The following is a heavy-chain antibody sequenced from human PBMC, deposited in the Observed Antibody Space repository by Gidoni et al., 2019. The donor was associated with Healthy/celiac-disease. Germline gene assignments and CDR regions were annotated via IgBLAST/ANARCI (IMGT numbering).Heavy chain of an antibody. CDR1: GGTFSSYA. V-gene: IGHV1-69*01. J-gene: IGHJ6*02. CDR3: ARDLVKVDYDFWSGYFGGMDV. CDR2: IIPIFGTA. D-gene: IGHD3-3*01. Sequence: QVQLVQSGAGVKKPGSSVKVSCKASGGTFSSYAISWVRQAPGQGLEWMGGIIPIFGTANYAQKFQGRVTITADESTSTAYMELSSLRSEDTAVYYCARDLVKVDYDFWSGYFGGMDVWGQGTTVTVSS.